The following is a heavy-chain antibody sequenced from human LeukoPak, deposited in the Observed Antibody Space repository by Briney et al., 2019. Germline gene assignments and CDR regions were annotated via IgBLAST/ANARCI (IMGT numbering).Heavy chain of an antibody. V-gene: IGHV3-21*01. D-gene: IGHD3-9*01. Sequence: GGSLRLSCAASGFTFSSYSMNWVRQAPGKGLEWVSSISSSGTYVYYADSVKGRFTISRDNAKNSLPLQMNSLRADDAAVYYCARASSKQLAGYLPDGFDIWGQGTMVTVSS. CDR2: ISSSGTYV. CDR3: ARASSKQLAGYLPDGFDI. J-gene: IGHJ3*02. CDR1: GFTFSSYS.